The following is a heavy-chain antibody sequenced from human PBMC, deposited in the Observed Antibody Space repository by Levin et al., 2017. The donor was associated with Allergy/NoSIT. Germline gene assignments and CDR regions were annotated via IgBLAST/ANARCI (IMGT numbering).Heavy chain of an antibody. CDR3: AREMAETAADTFDV. CDR1: GFTFTFYA. V-gene: IGHV1-18*01. CDR2: ISPYNGDT. Sequence: RASVKVSCKASGFTFTFYAFTWVRQAPGQGLEWMGWISPYNGDTKYAQKFQDRVTMTTDTSTSTAYMELRSLRYDDTAVYYCAREMAETAADTFDVWGQGTMVTVSS. J-gene: IGHJ3*01. D-gene: IGHD2-8*01.